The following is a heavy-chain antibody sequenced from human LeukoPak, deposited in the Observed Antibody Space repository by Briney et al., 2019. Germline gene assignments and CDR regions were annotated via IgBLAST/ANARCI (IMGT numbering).Heavy chain of an antibody. V-gene: IGHV1-2*02. D-gene: IGHD5-12*01. CDR2: INSNSGAT. CDR3: TRDGSLGY. CDR1: GYTFTDYY. Sequence: ASVKVSCKASGYTFTDYYIHWVRQAPGQGLEWMGWINSNSGATKYAQKFQGRVTMTRDTSISTAYMELTRLGSDDTAVYYCTRDGSLGYWGQGTLVTVSS. J-gene: IGHJ4*02.